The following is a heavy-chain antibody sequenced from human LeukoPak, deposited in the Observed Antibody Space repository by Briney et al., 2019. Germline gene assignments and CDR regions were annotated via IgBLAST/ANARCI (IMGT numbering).Heavy chain of an antibody. D-gene: IGHD6-19*01. CDR2: IYHSGST. CDR3: ARGNIAVAGRIDY. Sequence: SETLSPTCTVSGNSISSGDNYWSWIRQPAGKGLEWIGSIYHSGSTYYNPSLKSRVTISVDTSKNQFSLKLSSVTAADTAVYYCARGNIAVAGRIDYWGQGTLVTVSS. J-gene: IGHJ4*02. CDR1: GNSISSGDNY. V-gene: IGHV4-39*07.